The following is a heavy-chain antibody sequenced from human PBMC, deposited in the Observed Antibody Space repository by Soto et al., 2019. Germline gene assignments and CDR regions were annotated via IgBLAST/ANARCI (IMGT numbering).Heavy chain of an antibody. CDR3: ARDAAVGLFDY. CDR2: INAYNGNT. CDR1: GYTFTCYG. Sequence: GASVKVSCKASGYTFTCYGMSWVRQAPGQGLEWMGWINAYNGNTKYAQKLQGRATMTTDTSTSTAYMELRSLRSDDTAVYYCARDAAVGLFDYWGHGTLVTV. J-gene: IGHJ4*01. D-gene: IGHD1-26*01. V-gene: IGHV1-18*01.